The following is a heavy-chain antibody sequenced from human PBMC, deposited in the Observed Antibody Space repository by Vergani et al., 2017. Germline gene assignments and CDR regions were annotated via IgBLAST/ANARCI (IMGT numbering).Heavy chain of an antibody. CDR1: GYSFTSYW. D-gene: IGHD3-10*01. J-gene: IGHJ3*02. CDR3: GRLRGSPPGSYLAFDI. V-gene: IGHV5-10-1*03. Sequence: EVQLVQSGAEVKKPGESLRISCKGSGYSFTSYWISWVRQMPGKGLEWMGRIDPSDSYTNYSPSFQGHVTISADKSISTAYLQWSSLKASDTAMYYCGRLRGSPPGSYLAFDIWGQGTMVTVSS. CDR2: IDPSDSYT.